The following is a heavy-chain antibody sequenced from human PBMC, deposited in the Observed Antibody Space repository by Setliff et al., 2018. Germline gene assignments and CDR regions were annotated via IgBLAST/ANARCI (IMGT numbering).Heavy chain of an antibody. D-gene: IGHD5-18*01. CDR3: ARGGYSYGLGGFPLDY. V-gene: IGHV4-61*02. J-gene: IGHJ4*02. CDR1: GGSISRGSYD. CDR2: IYTSGST. Sequence: SETLSLTCTVSGGSISRGSYDWSWIRQPAGKGLEWIGRIYTSGSTNYNPSLKGRVTISVDTSKNQFSLKLSSVTAADTAVYYCARGGYSYGLGGFPLDYWGQGTLVTVS.